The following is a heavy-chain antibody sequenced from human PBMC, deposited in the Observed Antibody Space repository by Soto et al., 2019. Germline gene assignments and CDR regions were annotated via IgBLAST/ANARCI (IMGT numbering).Heavy chain of an antibody. V-gene: IGHV4-4*02. D-gene: IGHD4-17*01. CDR3: ARSTRSGTTFDY. CDR1: GGSISSSNW. Sequence: QVQLQESGPGLVKPSGTLSLTCAVSGGSISSSNWLSFVRQPPGKGLEWIGEIYHSGSTNYNPSLKSRVPISVDKSTNQFSLKMSSVTAADTAVSYCARSTRSGTTFDYWGQGTLVTVSS. CDR2: IYHSGST. J-gene: IGHJ4*02.